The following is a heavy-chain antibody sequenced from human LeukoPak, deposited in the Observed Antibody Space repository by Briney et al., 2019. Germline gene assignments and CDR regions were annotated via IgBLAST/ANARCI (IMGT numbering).Heavy chain of an antibody. J-gene: IGHJ4*02. CDR1: GGSISSSSYY. D-gene: IGHD5-24*01. CDR2: IYYSGST. V-gene: IGHV4-39*01. Sequence: SETLSLTCTVSGGSISSSSYYWGWIRQPPGKGLEWIGSIYYSGSTYYNPSLKSRVTISVDTSKNQFSLKLSSVTAADTAVYYCARHRDGYKYAFDYWGQGTLVTVSS. CDR3: ARHRDGYKYAFDY.